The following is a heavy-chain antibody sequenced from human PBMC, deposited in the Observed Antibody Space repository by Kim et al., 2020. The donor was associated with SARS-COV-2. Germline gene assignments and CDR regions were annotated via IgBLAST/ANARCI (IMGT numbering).Heavy chain of an antibody. J-gene: IGHJ6*02. Sequence: GGSLRLSCAASGFTFSSYGMHWVRQAPGKGLEWVAVIWYDGSNKYYADSVKGRFTISRDNSKNMLYLQMNSLRAEDTAVYYCAKFGSGWFDYYYYGMDVWGQGTTVTVSS. CDR3: AKFGSGWFDYYYYGMDV. CDR2: IWYDGSNK. D-gene: IGHD6-19*01. V-gene: IGHV3-33*06. CDR1: GFTFSSYG.